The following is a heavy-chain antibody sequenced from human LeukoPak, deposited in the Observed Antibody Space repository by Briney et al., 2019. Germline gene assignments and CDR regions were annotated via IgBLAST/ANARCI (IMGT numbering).Heavy chain of an antibody. CDR3: ARVDPGSYLMFYYVDF. D-gene: IGHD3-10*01. CDR1: GGTFSSYA. V-gene: IGHV1-69*06. J-gene: IGHJ4*02. Sequence: VASVKVSCKASGGTFSSYAISWVRQAPGQGLEWMGGIIPIFGTANYAQKFQGRVTITADKSTSTAYMELSSLRAEDTAVYYCARVDPGSYLMFYYVDFWGQGTLVTVSS. CDR2: IIPIFGTA.